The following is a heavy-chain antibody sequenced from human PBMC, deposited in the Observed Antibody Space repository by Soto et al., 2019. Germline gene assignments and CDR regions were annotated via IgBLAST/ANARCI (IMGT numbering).Heavy chain of an antibody. CDR1: GGSISISSYY. CDR2: IYYSGST. D-gene: IGHD1-26*01. V-gene: IGHV4-39*01. CDR3: AREDYGIVGATTHYYYYYGMDV. J-gene: IGHJ6*02. Sequence: PSETLSLTCTVSGGSISISSYYWGWIRQPPGKGLEWIGSIYYSGSTYYNPSLKSRVTISVDTSKNQFSLKLSSVTAADTAVYYCAREDYGIVGATTHYYYYYGMDVWGQGTTVTVSS.